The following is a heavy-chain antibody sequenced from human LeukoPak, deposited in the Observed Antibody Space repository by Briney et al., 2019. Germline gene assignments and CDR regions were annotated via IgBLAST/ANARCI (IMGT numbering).Heavy chain of an antibody. V-gene: IGHV4-34*01. J-gene: IGHJ4*02. CDR2: INHSGST. Sequence: PSETLSLTCAVYGGSFSGYYWSWIRQPPGKGLEWIGEINHSGSTNYNPSLKSRVTISVDTSKNQFSLKLSSVTAADTAVYYCASATAMVMSFDYWGQGSLVTVSS. CDR3: ASATAMVMSFDY. D-gene: IGHD5-18*01. CDR1: GGSFSGYY.